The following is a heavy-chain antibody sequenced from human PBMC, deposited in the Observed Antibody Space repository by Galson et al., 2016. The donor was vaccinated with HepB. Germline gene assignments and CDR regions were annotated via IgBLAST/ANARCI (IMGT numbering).Heavy chain of an antibody. V-gene: IGHV3-48*03. J-gene: IGHJ5*02. CDR2: IDGQSETI. Sequence: SLRLSCAASGFIFTSYELNWVRQAPGKGPEWVSYIDGQSETIYYEASVKGRFTISRDNAKTLLYLHMNNLRVEETAVYYCVRDSMTMWPWGQGPLVTVSS. CDR3: VRDSMTMWP. CDR1: GFIFTSYE. D-gene: IGHD4/OR15-4a*01.